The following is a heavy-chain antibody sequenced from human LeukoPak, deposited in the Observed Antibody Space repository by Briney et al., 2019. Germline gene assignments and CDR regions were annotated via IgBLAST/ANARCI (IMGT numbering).Heavy chain of an antibody. CDR1: GYTFSGYW. V-gene: IGHV3-74*01. CDR2: ISTDGSSN. Sequence: GGSLRLSCAASGYTFSGYWMHWVRHAPGKGLVWVSRISTDGSSNTYADSVKGRFTISRDNAKNTLYLQMNSLRAEDTAVYYCARGRLTSSWYYFDYWGQGTLVTVSS. D-gene: IGHD6-19*01. J-gene: IGHJ4*02. CDR3: ARGRLTSSWYYFDY.